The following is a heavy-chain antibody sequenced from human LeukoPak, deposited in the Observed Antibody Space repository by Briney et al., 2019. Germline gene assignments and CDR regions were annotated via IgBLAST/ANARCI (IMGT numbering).Heavy chain of an antibody. Sequence: GGSLRLSCAASGFTFSSYGMHWVRQAPGKGLEWVAVISYDGSNKYYADSVKGRFTISRDNSKNTLYLQMNSLRAEDTTVYYCAKDARYSYSRWEVCYFDYWGQGTLVTVSS. CDR1: GFTFSSYG. D-gene: IGHD5-18*01. V-gene: IGHV3-30*18. CDR3: AKDARYSYSRWEVCYFDY. J-gene: IGHJ4*02. CDR2: ISYDGSNK.